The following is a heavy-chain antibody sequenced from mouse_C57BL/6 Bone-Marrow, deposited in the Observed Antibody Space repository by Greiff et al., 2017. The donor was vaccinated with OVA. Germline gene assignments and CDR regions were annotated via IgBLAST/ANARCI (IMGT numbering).Heavy chain of an antibody. J-gene: IGHJ2*01. CDR1: GYTFTSYW. Sequence: QVQLQQPGAELVMPGASVKLSCKASGYTFTSYWMHWVKQRPGQGLEWIGEIDPSDSYTNYNQKFKGKSTLTVDKSSSTAYMQLSSLTSEDSAVYYCARSHYYGSLDYWGKGTTLTVSS. CDR2: IDPSDSYT. D-gene: IGHD1-1*01. V-gene: IGHV1-69*01. CDR3: ARSHYYGSLDY.